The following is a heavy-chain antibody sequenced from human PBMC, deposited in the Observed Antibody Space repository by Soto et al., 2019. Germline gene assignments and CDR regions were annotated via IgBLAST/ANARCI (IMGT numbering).Heavy chain of an antibody. J-gene: IGHJ5*02. D-gene: IGHD7-27*01. CDR2: ISWNSGSA. V-gene: IGHV3-9*01. Sequence: EVQLVESGGALVQPGKSLRLSCVVSGFNFDDFAMHWVRQAPGKGLEWVSGISWNSGSAGYADSVKGRFTISRDNAKNSLYLQLNSLRSEDTAFYYCGKDINSPHWGKGAVWFDPRGQGTLVTVSS. CDR3: GKDINSPHWGKGAVWFDP. CDR1: GFNFDDFA.